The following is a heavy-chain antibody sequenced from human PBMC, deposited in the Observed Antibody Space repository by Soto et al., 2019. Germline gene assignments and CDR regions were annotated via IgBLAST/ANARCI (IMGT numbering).Heavy chain of an antibody. CDR3: ARGRGDFDA. CDR1: GASLSDNY. D-gene: IGHD2-21*01. Sequence: PSLTSAVYGASLSDNYCNWLRQPPGKGLEWIGEINHSGNTNYNPSLRSRVTISIDTSKNQLSLNLRSVSAADTAVYYCARGRGDFDAWGQGTPVTVSS. J-gene: IGHJ5*02. CDR2: INHSGNT. V-gene: IGHV4-34*01.